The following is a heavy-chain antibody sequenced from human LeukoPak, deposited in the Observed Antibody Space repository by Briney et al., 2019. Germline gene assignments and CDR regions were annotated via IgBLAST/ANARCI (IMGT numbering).Heavy chain of an antibody. CDR2: IYYSGTT. D-gene: IGHD3-3*01. CDR1: GGSISSSVYY. CDR3: ARGVGFLEWFTAGGPFYYMDV. J-gene: IGHJ6*03. Sequence: SETLSLTCTVSGGSISSSVYYWGWIRQPPGKGLEWIGNIYYSGTTYYNPSLKSRVTISVDTSKNQFSLKLSSVTAADTAVYYCARGVGFLEWFTAGGPFYYMDVWGKGTTVTVSS. V-gene: IGHV4-39*07.